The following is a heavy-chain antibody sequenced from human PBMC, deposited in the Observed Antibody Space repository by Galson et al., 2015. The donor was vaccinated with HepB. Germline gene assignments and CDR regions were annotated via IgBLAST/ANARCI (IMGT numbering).Heavy chain of an antibody. Sequence: CAISGDSVSSNSAAWNWIRQSPSRGLEWLGRTYYRSKWYNDYAVSVKSRITINPDTSKNQFSLKLSSVTAADTAVYYCARGPQRSIGSIGYYPFAFDIWGQGTMVTVSS. D-gene: IGHD3-22*01. J-gene: IGHJ3*02. V-gene: IGHV6-1*01. CDR2: TYYRSKWYN. CDR1: GDSVSSNSAA. CDR3: ARGPQRSIGSIGYYPFAFDI.